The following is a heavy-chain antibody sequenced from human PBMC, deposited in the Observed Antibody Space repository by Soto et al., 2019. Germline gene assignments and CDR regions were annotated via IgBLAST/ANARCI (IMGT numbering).Heavy chain of an antibody. CDR2: IKNKANSYTT. D-gene: IGHD3-10*01. V-gene: IGHV3-72*01. J-gene: IGHJ4*02. Sequence: SLRLSCAGSGFTFSDYYMDWVRQAPGKGLEWVGRIKNKANSYTTEYAASVKGRFTISRDDSKNSLYLQMNSLKTEDTAVYYCARDNMGSYDYWGQGTLVTVSS. CDR1: GFTFSDYY. CDR3: ARDNMGSYDY.